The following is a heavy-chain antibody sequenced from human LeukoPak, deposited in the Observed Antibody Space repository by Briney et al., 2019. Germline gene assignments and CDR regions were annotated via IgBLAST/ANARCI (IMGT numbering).Heavy chain of an antibody. CDR1: GYSFTGYY. D-gene: IGHD3-22*01. J-gene: IGHJ3*02. CDR2: INPKSGGT. CDR3: ARVPALITYYYDSSGNAFDI. Sequence: GASVKVSCKASGYSFTGYYMHWVRQAPGQGLEWMGWINPKSGGTNYAQKFQGRVTMTRDTSISTAYMELSRLRSDDTAVYYCARVPALITYYYDSSGNAFDIWGQGTMVTVSS. V-gene: IGHV1-2*02.